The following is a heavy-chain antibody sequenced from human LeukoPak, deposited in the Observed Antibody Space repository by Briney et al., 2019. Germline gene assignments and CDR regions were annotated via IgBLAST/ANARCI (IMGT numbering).Heavy chain of an antibody. Sequence: GGSLRLSCAASGFTFSSYAMSWVRQAPGKGLEWVSAFSGSGGNTYYADSVKGRFTISRDNSMNTLYLQMNSLRAEDTAVYYCARTLYSSGWYDYWGQGTLVTVSS. J-gene: IGHJ4*02. CDR1: GFTFSSYA. CDR2: FSGSGGNT. CDR3: ARTLYSSGWYDY. D-gene: IGHD6-19*01. V-gene: IGHV3-23*01.